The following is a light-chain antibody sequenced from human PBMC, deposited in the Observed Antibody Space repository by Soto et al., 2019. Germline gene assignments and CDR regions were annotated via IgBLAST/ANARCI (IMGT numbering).Light chain of an antibody. V-gene: IGKV3-20*01. CDR2: GAS. CDR1: QSVSGSY. CDR3: QQFGSSSWT. J-gene: IGKJ1*01. Sequence: ESVLTQSPGTLSLSPGEKATLSCRASQSVSGSYLAWYQQKPGQAPRLLIYGASSRATGIPDRFSGSGSGTDFTLTVSRLGPEDFAVYYCQQFGSSSWTFGQGTKV.